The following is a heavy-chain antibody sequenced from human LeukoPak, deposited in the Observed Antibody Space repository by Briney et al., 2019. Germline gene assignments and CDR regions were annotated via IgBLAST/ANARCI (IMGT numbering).Heavy chain of an antibody. J-gene: IGHJ4*02. CDR2: VIPTGDIT. Sequence: GGSLRLSCAASGFSFNKHGMNWVRQAPGEGLEGVSGVIPTGDITYYADSVKGRFTISRDNSKNTLYLEVISLTAEDTAVYYCAKDDAWLRFGEWSQGTLVTVSS. D-gene: IGHD3-10*01. CDR1: GFSFNKHG. CDR3: AKDDAWLRFGE. V-gene: IGHV3-23*01.